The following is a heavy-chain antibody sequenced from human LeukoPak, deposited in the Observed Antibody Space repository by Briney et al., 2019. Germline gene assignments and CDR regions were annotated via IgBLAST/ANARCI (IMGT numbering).Heavy chain of an antibody. V-gene: IGHV4-61*02. Sequence: SQTLSLTCTVSGGSISSGSYYWSWIRQPAGKGLEWIGRIYTSGSTNYNPSLKSRVTISVDTSKNQFSLKLSSVTAADTAVYYCARDRGSSGWFDYWGQGTLVTVSS. CDR3: ARDRGSSGWFDY. CDR2: IYTSGST. J-gene: IGHJ4*02. D-gene: IGHD3-10*01. CDR1: GGSISSGSYY.